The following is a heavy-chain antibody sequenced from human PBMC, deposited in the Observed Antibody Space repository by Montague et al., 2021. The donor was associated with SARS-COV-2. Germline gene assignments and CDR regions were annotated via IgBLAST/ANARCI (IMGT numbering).Heavy chain of an antibody. Sequence: SLRLSCEASGFTFSSYAMSWVRQAPGKGLEWVSAISGSGGSTYYADSXKGRFTISRDNSKNTLYLQMNSLRAEDTAVYYCAKEGDYDILTGYYPNRRYFDYWGQGTLVTVSS. CDR1: GFTFSSYA. CDR3: AKEGDYDILTGYYPNRRYFDY. D-gene: IGHD3-9*01. J-gene: IGHJ4*02. V-gene: IGHV3-23*01. CDR2: ISGSGGST.